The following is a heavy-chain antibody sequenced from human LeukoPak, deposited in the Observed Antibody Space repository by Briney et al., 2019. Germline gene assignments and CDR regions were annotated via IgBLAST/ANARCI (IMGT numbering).Heavy chain of an antibody. CDR1: GYTFTSYG. D-gene: IGHD3-10*01. J-gene: IGHJ4*02. Sequence: ASVKVSCKASGYTFTSYGISWVRQAPGQGLEGMGIINPSGGSTSYAQKFQGRVTMTRDMSTSTVYMELSSLRSEDTAVYYCARGGTGYYGSGSYFSSDYWGQGTLVTVSS. CDR2: INPSGGST. V-gene: IGHV1-46*01. CDR3: ARGGTGYYGSGSYFSSDY.